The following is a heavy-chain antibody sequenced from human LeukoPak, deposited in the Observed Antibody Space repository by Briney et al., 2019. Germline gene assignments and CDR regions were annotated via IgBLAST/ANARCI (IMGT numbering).Heavy chain of an antibody. V-gene: IGHV5-51*01. J-gene: IGHJ6*04. D-gene: IGHD3-9*01. CDR1: GYSFTSYW. CDR3: ARHRKHYDILTGPPYGMDV. CDR2: IYPGDSDT. Sequence: GESLKISCKGSGYSFTSYWIGWVRQMPGKGLEWMGIIYPGDSDTRYSPSFQGQVTISADKSISTAYLQWSSLKASDTAMYYCARHRKHYDILTGPPYGMDVWGKGTTVTVSS.